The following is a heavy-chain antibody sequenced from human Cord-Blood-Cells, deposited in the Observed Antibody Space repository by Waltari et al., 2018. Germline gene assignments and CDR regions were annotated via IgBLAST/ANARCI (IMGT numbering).Heavy chain of an antibody. CDR2: INHSGST. CDR1: GGSFSGYY. Sequence: QVQLQQWGAGLLKPSETLSLTCAVYGGSFSGYYWSWIRQPPGKGLEWIGEINHSGSTNSNPSLKSRVTISVDTSKNQFSLKLSSVTAADTAVYYCARGGDGSGSYYDYWGQGTLVTVSS. V-gene: IGHV4-34*01. D-gene: IGHD3-10*01. J-gene: IGHJ4*02. CDR3: ARGGDGSGSYYDY.